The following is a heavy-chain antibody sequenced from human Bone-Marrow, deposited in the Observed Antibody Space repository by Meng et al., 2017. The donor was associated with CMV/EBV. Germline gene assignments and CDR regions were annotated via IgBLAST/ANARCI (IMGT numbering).Heavy chain of an antibody. V-gene: IGHV3-7*01. D-gene: IGHD4-23*01. Sequence: GESLKISCAASRFTFSRYSMSWVRQAPGKGLEWVANIKEDGSEKHYVDSVKGRFTISRDNAKNSLYLQMNSLRAEDTAVYYCAREGRPAVRADFDGWGQGSLVTVSS. CDR2: IKEDGSEK. CDR3: AREGRPAVRADFDG. J-gene: IGHJ4*02. CDR1: RFTFSRYS.